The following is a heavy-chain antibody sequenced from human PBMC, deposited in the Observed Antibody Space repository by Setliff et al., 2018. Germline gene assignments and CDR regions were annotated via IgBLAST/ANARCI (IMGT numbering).Heavy chain of an antibody. CDR1: GYTFTNYG. J-gene: IGHJ4*02. Sequence: ASVKVSCKTSGYTFTNYGITWVRQAPGQGLEWMGWINNYNTNTNYAQKLQGRVAMTTDTSTSTAYMELRSLRSDDSAVYYCARINFYVSSGHYYAPDYWGQGTL. D-gene: IGHD3-22*01. V-gene: IGHV1-18*01. CDR2: INNYNTNT. CDR3: ARINFYVSSGHYYAPDY.